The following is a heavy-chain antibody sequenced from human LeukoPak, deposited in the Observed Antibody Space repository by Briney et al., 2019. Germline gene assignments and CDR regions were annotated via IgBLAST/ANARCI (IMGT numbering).Heavy chain of an antibody. V-gene: IGHV5-51*03. CDR1: AYNFASYW. CDR2: IYPGDSDT. J-gene: IGHJ4*02. D-gene: IGHD6-13*01. CDR3: ARSARSWSNLDY. Sequence: GESLKISCKASAYNFASYWICRLRQTPARDLQWMGIIYPGDSDTRYSPSFQGQVTISADKSITTAYLQWSSLKASNTAMYYCARSARSWSNLDYWGQGIRVTVSS.